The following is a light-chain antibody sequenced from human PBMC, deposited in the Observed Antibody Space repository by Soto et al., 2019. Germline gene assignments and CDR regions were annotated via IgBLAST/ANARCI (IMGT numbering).Light chain of an antibody. CDR3: QQSNNWPPLT. V-gene: IGKV3-15*01. CDR1: QSVDGN. Sequence: EIVMTQSPDTLSVSPGETATLSCRASQSVDGNLAWYQQTPGQPPRLLFYGVSTRATCVPARFSGSGSETDFRLTISSLQTEDFALYYCQQSNNWPPLTFGGGTRWIS. J-gene: IGKJ4*02. CDR2: GVS.